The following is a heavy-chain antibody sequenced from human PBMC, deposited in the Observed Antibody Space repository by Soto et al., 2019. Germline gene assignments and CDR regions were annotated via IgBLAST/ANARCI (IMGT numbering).Heavy chain of an antibody. Sequence: GASVKVSCKASGYTFTSYYMHWVRQAPGQGLGWMGIINPSGGSTSYAQKFQGRVTMTRDTSTSTVYMELSSLRSEDTAVYYCARGLPAAMIYYYYYGMDVWGQGTTVTVSS. J-gene: IGHJ6*02. CDR1: GYTFTSYY. CDR3: ARGLPAAMIYYYYYGMDV. CDR2: INPSGGST. V-gene: IGHV1-46*03. D-gene: IGHD2-2*01.